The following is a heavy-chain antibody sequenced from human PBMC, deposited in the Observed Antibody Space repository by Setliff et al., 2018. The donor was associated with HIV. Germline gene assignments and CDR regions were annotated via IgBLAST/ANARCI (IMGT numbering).Heavy chain of an antibody. D-gene: IGHD1-20*01. CDR2: IYYSGTT. CDR3: AGCITETTHWFDP. J-gene: IGHJ5*02. V-gene: IGHV4-59*04. Sequence: LSLTCTVSGGSISSHYWGWIRQPPGKGLEWIGNIYYSGTTYYNPSLKSRVTLSVDTSKSQFSLKLSSVTVADTAAYYCAGCITETTHWFDPWGQGTLVTVSS. CDR1: GGSISSHY.